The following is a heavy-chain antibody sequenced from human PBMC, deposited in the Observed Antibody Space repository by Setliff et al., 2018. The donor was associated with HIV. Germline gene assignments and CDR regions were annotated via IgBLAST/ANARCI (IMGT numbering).Heavy chain of an antibody. CDR3: ARAHLWFGESFPFDP. CDR1: GYTFTSYG. D-gene: IGHD3-10*01. CDR2: INTKTGNP. J-gene: IGHJ5*01. Sequence: ASVKVSCKASGYTFTSYGINWVRQAPGQGLEWMGWINTKTGNPTYAQGFTGRFVFSLDTSVSTAHLQISSLKAEDTAVYYCARAHLWFGESFPFDPWGQGTMVTVSS. V-gene: IGHV7-4-1*02.